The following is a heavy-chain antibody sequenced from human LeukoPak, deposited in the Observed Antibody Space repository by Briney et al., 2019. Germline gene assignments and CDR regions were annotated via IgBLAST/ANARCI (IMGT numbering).Heavy chain of an antibody. J-gene: IGHJ3*02. V-gene: IGHV3-23*01. D-gene: IGHD1-1*01. CDR2: TSGSGDST. CDR3: ARDPASTRSERYAFDI. Sequence: PGGSLRLSCAASGFTFSNYAMSWVRQAPGKGLEWVSATSGSGDSTYYADSVKGRFTISRDSSKNTLYLQMNSLRAEDTAVYYCARDPASTRSERYAFDIWGQGTMVTVSS. CDR1: GFTFSNYA.